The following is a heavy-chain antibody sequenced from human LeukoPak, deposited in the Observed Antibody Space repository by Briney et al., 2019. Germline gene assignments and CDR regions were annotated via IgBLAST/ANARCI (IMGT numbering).Heavy chain of an antibody. V-gene: IGHV3-30*02. D-gene: IGHD2-15*01. Sequence: PGGSLRLSCAASGFTFSSYGMHWVRQAPGKGLEWVAFIRYDGSNKYYADSVKGRFTISRDNSKNTLYLQMNSLRAEDTAVYYCAKDALGYCSGGSCDRPDYWGQGTLVTVSS. J-gene: IGHJ4*02. CDR3: AKDALGYCSGGSCDRPDY. CDR1: GFTFSSYG. CDR2: IRYDGSNK.